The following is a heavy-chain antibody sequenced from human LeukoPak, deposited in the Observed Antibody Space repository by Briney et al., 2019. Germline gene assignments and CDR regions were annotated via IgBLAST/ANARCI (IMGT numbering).Heavy chain of an antibody. J-gene: IGHJ4*02. CDR1: GGSISSYY. Sequence: AETQSLPCTVSGGSISSYYWSWIRQPPGKGLEWIGYIHYSGCTNYNACLKSGVTILADTSKNQFSVRLSSVTAADTAVYYCARVASRGYGDYWGQGTMVTVSS. D-gene: IGHD5-12*01. CDR2: IHYSGCT. CDR3: ARVASRGYGDY. V-gene: IGHV4-59*01.